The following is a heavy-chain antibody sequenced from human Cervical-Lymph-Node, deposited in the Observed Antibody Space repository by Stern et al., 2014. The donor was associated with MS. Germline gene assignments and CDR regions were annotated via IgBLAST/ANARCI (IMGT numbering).Heavy chain of an antibody. CDR1: GDSISRTNW. V-gene: IGHV4-4*02. CDR3: ARSDGYYRLDY. CDR2: ISHSGST. Sequence: QVQLQESGPGLVTPSGTLSLTCAVSGDSISRTNWWSWVRLPPGKGLEWIGEISHSGSTTYNPSLKSRVNISADKSKNQFSLKLSSVTPADTAMFYCARSDGYYRLDYWGRGTLVTVSS. D-gene: IGHD3-22*01. J-gene: IGHJ4*02.